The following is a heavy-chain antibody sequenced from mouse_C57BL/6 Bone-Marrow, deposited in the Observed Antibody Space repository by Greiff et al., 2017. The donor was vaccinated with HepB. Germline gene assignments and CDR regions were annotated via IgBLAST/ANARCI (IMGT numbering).Heavy chain of an antibody. CDR3: ARRRFYYAMDY. V-gene: IGHV1-55*01. CDR1: GYTFTSYW. J-gene: IGHJ4*01. CDR2: IYPGSGST. Sequence: VQLQQPGAELVKPGASVKMSCKASGYTFTSYWITWVKQRPGQGLEWIGDIYPGSGSTNYNEKFKSKATLTGDTSSSTAYMQLSSLTSEDSAVYYCARRRFYYAMDYWGQGTSVTVSS.